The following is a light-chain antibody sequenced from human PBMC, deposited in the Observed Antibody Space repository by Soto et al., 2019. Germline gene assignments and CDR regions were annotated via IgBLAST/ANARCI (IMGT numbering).Light chain of an antibody. CDR2: EAT. CDR3: CSFPGGSTLYL. CDR1: SSDVGSSNF. J-gene: IGLJ1*01. V-gene: IGLV2-23*01. Sequence: QSALTQPASLSGSPRQSITISCTGGSSDVGSSNFVSSYQQHPGKAPKLIIYEATRRPSGVSGRFSGSKSGNTASLTISGLQAEDEADYYCCSFPGGSTLYLFGTGTKLTVL.